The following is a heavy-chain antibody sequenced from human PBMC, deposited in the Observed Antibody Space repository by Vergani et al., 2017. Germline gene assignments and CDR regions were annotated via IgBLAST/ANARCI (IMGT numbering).Heavy chain of an antibody. J-gene: IGHJ4*02. CDR3: TSLPTLTPFGGVVVDY. Sequence: VQLVESGGGLVQPGGSLKLSCAASGFTFSGSAMHWVRQASGKGLEWVGRIRSKANSYATAYAASVKGRFTISRDDSKNTAYLQMNSLKTEDTAVYYCTSLPTLTPFGGVVVDYWGQGTLVTVSS. V-gene: IGHV3-73*01. D-gene: IGHD2-15*01. CDR2: IRSKANSYAT. CDR1: GFTFSGSA.